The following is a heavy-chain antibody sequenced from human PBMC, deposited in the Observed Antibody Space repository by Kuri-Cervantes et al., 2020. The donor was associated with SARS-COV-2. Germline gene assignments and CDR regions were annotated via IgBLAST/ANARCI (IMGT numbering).Heavy chain of an antibody. D-gene: IGHD3-22*01. Sequence: ASVKVSCKASGYTFTSYYMHWVRQAPGQGLEWMGIINPNSGGTNYAQKFQGRVTMTRDTSISTAYMELSRLRSDDTAVYYCARAGGISSGYYYRLDYWGQGTLVTVSS. V-gene: IGHV1-2*02. J-gene: IGHJ4*02. CDR2: INPNSGGT. CDR3: ARAGGISSGYYYRLDY. CDR1: GYTFTSYY.